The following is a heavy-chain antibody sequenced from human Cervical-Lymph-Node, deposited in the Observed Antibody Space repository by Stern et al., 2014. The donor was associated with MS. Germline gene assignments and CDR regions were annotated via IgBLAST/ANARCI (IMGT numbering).Heavy chain of an antibody. V-gene: IGHV1-46*01. CDR3: AREVAGHRLGMMDV. J-gene: IGHJ6*02. CDR1: GYTFTSYY. CDR2: INPRGGST. Sequence: VQLVQSGAEVKKPGASVKVSCKASGYTFTSYYMHWVRQAPGHGLERMGLINPRGGSTSYAQKFQGRVTMTRDTSTSKVYMELSSLRSEDTAVYYCAREVAGHRLGMMDVWGQGTTVTVSS. D-gene: IGHD6-19*01.